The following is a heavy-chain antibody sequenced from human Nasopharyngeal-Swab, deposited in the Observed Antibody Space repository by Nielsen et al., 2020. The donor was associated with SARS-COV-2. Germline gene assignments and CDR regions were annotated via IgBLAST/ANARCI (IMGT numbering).Heavy chain of an antibody. CDR1: GFTFSIYW. D-gene: IGHD4-17*01. CDR3: AREDGDSSPFDY. CDR2: ISGDGSST. Sequence: GESLKISCAASGFTFSIYWMHWVRQAPGKGLVWVSRISGDGSSTSYADSVKGRFTISRDNSKNTLYLQMNSLRAEDTAVYYCAREDGDSSPFDYWGQGTLVTVSS. J-gene: IGHJ4*02. V-gene: IGHV3-74*01.